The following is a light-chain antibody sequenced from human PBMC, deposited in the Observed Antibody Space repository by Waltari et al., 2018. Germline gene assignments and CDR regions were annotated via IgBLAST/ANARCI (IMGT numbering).Light chain of an antibody. CDR2: VNSDGSH. J-gene: IGLJ3*02. V-gene: IGLV4-69*01. CDR1: SGHSSNV. Sequence: QLVLTQSPSASASLGASVKLTCTLNSGHSSNVVAWLQQQPEKGPRYLMMVNSDGSHSKGDEIPDRFSGSSSGAERYLTISSVQSEDEADYYCQTGGHGTWVFGGGTKLTVL. CDR3: QTGGHGTWV.